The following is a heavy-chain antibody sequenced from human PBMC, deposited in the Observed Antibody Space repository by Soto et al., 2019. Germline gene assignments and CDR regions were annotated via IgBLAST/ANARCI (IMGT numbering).Heavy chain of an antibody. V-gene: IGHV3-7*01. Sequence: GGSLRLSCAASGFTFSSYWMSWVRQAPGKGLEWVANIKQDGSEKYYVDSVKGRFTISRDNAKNSLYLQMNSLRAEDTAVYYCARGAQLWPTDVFDYWGQGTLVTVSS. CDR1: GFTFSSYW. CDR2: IKQDGSEK. D-gene: IGHD5-18*01. J-gene: IGHJ4*02. CDR3: ARGAQLWPTDVFDY.